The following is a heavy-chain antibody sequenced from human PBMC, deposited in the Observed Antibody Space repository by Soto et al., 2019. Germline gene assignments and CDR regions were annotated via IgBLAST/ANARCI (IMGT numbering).Heavy chain of an antibody. J-gene: IGHJ5*02. D-gene: IGHD6-19*01. Sequence: ASVKVSCKVSGYTLTELSMHWVRQAPGKGLEWMGGFDPEDGETIYAQKFQGRVTMTEDTSTDTAYMELSSLRSEDTAVYYCATQIAVAGTVSWFDHWGQGTLVTVPQ. CDR3: ATQIAVAGTVSWFDH. CDR2: FDPEDGET. CDR1: GYTLTELS. V-gene: IGHV1-24*01.